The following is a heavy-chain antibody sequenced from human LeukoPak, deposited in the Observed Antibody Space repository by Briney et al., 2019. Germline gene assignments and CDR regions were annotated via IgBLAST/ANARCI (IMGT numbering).Heavy chain of an antibody. J-gene: IGHJ4*02. CDR1: GFTFSTYG. V-gene: IGHV3-30*18. CDR2: ISYDGSNK. CDR3: AKDDYYGSSGDY. Sequence: GGSLRLSCAASGFTFSTYGMHWFRQAPGKGLEWVAVISYDGSNKYYADSVKGRFTISRDNSKNTLYLQMNSLRAEDTAVYYCAKDDYYGSSGDYWGQGTLVTVSS. D-gene: IGHD3-10*01.